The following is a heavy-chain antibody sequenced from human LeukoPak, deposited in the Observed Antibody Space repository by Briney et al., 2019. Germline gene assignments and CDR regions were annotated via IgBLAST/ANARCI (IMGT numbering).Heavy chain of an antibody. CDR1: GGTFSSYA. CDR2: IIPIFGTA. CDR3: ARGRLPDYDFWSGYPFFDY. Sequence: SLKVSCKASGGTFSSYAISWVRQAPGQGLEWMGGIIPIFGTANYAQKFQGRVTITADESTSTAYMELSSLRSEDTAVYYCARGRLPDYDFWSGYPFFDYWGQGTLVTVSS. D-gene: IGHD3-3*01. J-gene: IGHJ4*02. V-gene: IGHV1-69*13.